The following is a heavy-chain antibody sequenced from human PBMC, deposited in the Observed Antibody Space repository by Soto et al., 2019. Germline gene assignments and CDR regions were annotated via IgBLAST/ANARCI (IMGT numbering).Heavy chain of an antibody. Sequence: EVQLVESGGGLVQPGGSLRLSCVASGIPVSSNYMTWVRQAPGKGLEWVSVLHSGGDTYYANSVKGRFTISRHDSTNTVFLQMNSLTAEDTAVYYCARDGPYYYASRMDVWGKGPTVTVSS. D-gene: IGHD3-10*01. J-gene: IGHJ6*04. CDR1: GIPVSSNY. V-gene: IGHV3-53*04. CDR3: ARDGPYYYASRMDV. CDR2: LHSGGDT.